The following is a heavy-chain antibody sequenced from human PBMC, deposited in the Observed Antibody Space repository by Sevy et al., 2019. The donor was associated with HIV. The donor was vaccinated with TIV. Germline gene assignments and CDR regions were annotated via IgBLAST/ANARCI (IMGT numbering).Heavy chain of an antibody. J-gene: IGHJ6*02. CDR1: GFTFSKYG. CDR3: ANSRGRYDCSSWLYYYYRMDV. CDR2: ISNDGSDK. V-gene: IGHV3-30*18. D-gene: IGHD6-13*01. Sequence: GGSLRLSCAASGFTFSKYGMHWVRQAPGKGLEWVAIISNDGSDKQYADSVKGRFTISGDNSKDTLFLQMNSLRLEDTAVYYCANSRGRYDCSSWLYYYYRMDVWGQGTTVTVSS.